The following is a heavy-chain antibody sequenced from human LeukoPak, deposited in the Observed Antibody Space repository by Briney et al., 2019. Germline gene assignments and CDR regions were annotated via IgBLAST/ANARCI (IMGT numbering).Heavy chain of an antibody. V-gene: IGHV1-2*02. CDR1: GYTFTGYY. Sequence: GASVKVSCKASGYTFTGYYMHWVRQAPGQGLEWMGWINPNSGGTNYAQKFQGRVTMTRDTSISTAYMELSRLRSDDTAVYYCARVSLGATSPDDYWGQGTLVTVSS. CDR2: INPNSGGT. J-gene: IGHJ4*02. D-gene: IGHD1-26*01. CDR3: ARVSLGATSPDDY.